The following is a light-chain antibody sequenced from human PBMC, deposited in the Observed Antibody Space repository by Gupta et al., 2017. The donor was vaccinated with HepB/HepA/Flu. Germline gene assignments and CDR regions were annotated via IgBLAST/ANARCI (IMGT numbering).Light chain of an antibody. J-gene: IGLJ3*02. V-gene: IGLV1-47*01. Sequence: QSVLPQPPSASGTPGQRVTISCSGRSSNIGSNYVYWYQQLPGTAPKLLIYRNNQRPSGVPDRFSGSKSGTSASLASSGLRSEDEADYYCAAWDDSLSGGVFGGGTKLTVL. CDR3: AAWDDSLSGGV. CDR2: RNN. CDR1: SSNIGSNY.